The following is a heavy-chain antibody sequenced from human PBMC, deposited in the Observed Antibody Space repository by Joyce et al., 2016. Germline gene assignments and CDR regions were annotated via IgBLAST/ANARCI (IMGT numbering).Heavy chain of an antibody. Sequence: QVQLVQSGAEMKRPWASVKVSCKTSGYIFTRFYMHWVRQAPGQGLEWMGLIYPIGGSPTYAPKCRDRVTMTRDTATTTVYLEMSSLRPEDTAVYYCARQMHDFGDYEAFDPWCQGTL. CDR3: ARQMHDFGDYEAFDP. CDR2: IYPIGGSP. V-gene: IGHV1-46*01. J-gene: IGHJ5*02. D-gene: IGHD4-17*01. CDR1: GYIFTRFY.